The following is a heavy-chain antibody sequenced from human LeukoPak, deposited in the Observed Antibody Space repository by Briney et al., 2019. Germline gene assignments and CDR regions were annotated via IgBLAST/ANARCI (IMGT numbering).Heavy chain of an antibody. CDR3: ARETYYYDSSGYYERGEYFQH. Sequence: PGGSLRLSCAASGFTFDDYAMHWVRQAPGKGLEWVSGISWNSGSIGYADSVKGRFTISRDNAKNSLYLQMNSLRAEDTALYYCARETYYYDSSGYYERGEYFQHWGQGTLVTVSS. J-gene: IGHJ1*01. D-gene: IGHD3-22*01. V-gene: IGHV3-9*01. CDR1: GFTFDDYA. CDR2: ISWNSGSI.